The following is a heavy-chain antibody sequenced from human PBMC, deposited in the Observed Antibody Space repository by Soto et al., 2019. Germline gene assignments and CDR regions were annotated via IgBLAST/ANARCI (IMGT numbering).Heavy chain of an antibody. Sequence: DVQLVESGGGLVQPGRSLRLSCAASGFTFDDYAMHWVRRVPGKGLEWVSSISWNSNIIGYADSVKGRFTISRDNAKNSLYLQMNSLRPEDTALYYCAKGGPDGFCSGGRCYFDYWGQGTLVTVPS. CDR2: ISWNSNII. D-gene: IGHD2-15*01. J-gene: IGHJ4*02. CDR3: AKGGPDGFCSGGRCYFDY. CDR1: GFTFDDYA. V-gene: IGHV3-9*01.